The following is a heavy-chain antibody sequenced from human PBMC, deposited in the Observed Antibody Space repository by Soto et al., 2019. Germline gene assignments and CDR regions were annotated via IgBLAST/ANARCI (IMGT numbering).Heavy chain of an antibody. D-gene: IGHD3-10*01. V-gene: IGHV4-59*12. CDR1: GGSISSYY. CDR3: ARGSDYHYFDY. CDR2: MYDSGST. J-gene: IGHJ4*02. Sequence: SETLSLTCTVSGGSISSYYWSWIRQPSGKGLEWIGYMYDSGSTNYNPSLKSRVTISVDTSKNQFSLKLSSVTAADTAVYYCARGSDYHYFDYWGQGTLVTVSS.